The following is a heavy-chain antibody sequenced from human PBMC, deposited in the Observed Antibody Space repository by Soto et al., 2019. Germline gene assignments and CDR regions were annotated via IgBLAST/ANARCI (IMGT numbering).Heavy chain of an antibody. J-gene: IGHJ6*02. D-gene: IGHD3-10*02. V-gene: IGHV3-21*01. CDR2: ISTTSTYI. CDR1: GFTFSGDA. CDR3: VRDYVMDV. Sequence: RRLSCAASGFTFSGDAMNWVRQAPGKGLEWVSSISTTSTYIYYAESVKGRFTISRDNANNSLHLQMNSLRAEDTAVYYCVRDYVMDVWGQGTTVTVS.